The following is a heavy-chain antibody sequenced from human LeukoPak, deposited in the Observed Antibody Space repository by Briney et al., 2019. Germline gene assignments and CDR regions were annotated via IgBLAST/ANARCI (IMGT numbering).Heavy chain of an antibody. CDR3: AHSGTVTSPHDAFDV. V-gene: IGHV2-5*02. D-gene: IGHD4-17*01. CDR2: IYWDDDK. Sequence: SGPTLVNPTQTLTLTCTFSGFSLSSSGVDVGWIRQPPGKALEWLALIYWDDDKRYSPSLKSRLTITKDTSKNQVVLTLTNMDPVDTGTYYCAHSGTVTSPHDAFDVWGQGTMVTVSS. CDR1: GFSLSSSGVD. J-gene: IGHJ3*01.